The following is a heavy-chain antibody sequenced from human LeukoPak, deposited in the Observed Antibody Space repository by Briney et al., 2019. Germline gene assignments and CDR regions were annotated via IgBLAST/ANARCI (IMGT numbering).Heavy chain of an antibody. CDR2: ISSSSSYI. V-gene: IGHV3-21*01. J-gene: IGHJ4*02. CDR3: AKGYCSGGSCPADY. Sequence: GGSLRLSCAASGFTFSSYSMNWVRQAPGKGLEWVSSISSSSSYIYYADSVKGRLTISRDNAKNSLYLQMNSLRAEDTAVYYCAKGYCSGGSCPADYWGQGTLVTVSS. CDR1: GFTFSSYS. D-gene: IGHD2-15*01.